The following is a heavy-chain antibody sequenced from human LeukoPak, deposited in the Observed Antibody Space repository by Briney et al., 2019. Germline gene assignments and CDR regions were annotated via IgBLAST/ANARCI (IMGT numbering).Heavy chain of an antibody. V-gene: IGHV4-59*01. Sequence: SETLSLTCTVSGDSISSYFWSWIRQPPGKGLEWIGNIHYSGSTNYNPSLKSRVTISIDASKNQFSLKLSSLTAADTAVYYCASLGGYCSTTSCYGWSFGYWGQGTLVTVSS. J-gene: IGHJ4*02. CDR3: ASLGGYCSTTSCYGWSFGY. CDR1: GDSISSYF. CDR2: IHYSGST. D-gene: IGHD2-2*01.